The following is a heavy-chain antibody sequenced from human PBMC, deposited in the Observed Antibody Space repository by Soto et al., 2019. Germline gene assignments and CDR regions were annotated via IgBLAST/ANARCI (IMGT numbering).Heavy chain of an antibody. D-gene: IGHD3-10*01. CDR3: VAPAVAGDAFDI. Sequence: QMQLVQSGPEVKKPGTSVKVSCKASGFTFTSSAVQWVRQARGQRLEWIGWIVVGSGNTNYAQKFQERVTITRDMSTSTAYMELSSLRSEDTAVYYCVAPAVAGDAFDIWGQGTMVTVSS. CDR2: IVVGSGNT. J-gene: IGHJ3*02. CDR1: GFTFTSSA. V-gene: IGHV1-58*01.